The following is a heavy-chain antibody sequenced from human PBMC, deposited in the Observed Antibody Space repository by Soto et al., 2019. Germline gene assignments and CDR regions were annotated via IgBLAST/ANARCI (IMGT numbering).Heavy chain of an antibody. CDR3: AGAAVLTFTRFSDVDV. D-gene: IGHD6-13*01. Sequence: QVQLVQSGAEVKTPGSSVKVSCEASGGTFSSDSINWVRQAPGQGLEWMGRVIPMFGTTDYAQRFQGRVTFTADEATNTASMEVTDLTSEDTAVYYCAGAAVLTFTRFSDVDVWGQGTTVTVSS. CDR2: VIPMFGTT. CDR1: GGTFSSDS. J-gene: IGHJ6*02. V-gene: IGHV1-69*18.